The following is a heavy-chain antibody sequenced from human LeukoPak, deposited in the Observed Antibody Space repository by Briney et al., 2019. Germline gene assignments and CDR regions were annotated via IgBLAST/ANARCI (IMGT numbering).Heavy chain of an antibody. CDR1: GFTFSSYA. J-gene: IGHJ4*02. Sequence: GGSLRLSCAASGFTFSSYAMSWVRQAPGKGLEWVSAISGSGGSTFYADSVKGRFTISRDNSKNTLYLQMNSLRAEDTALYFCAKRYDTGGYYHFDYWGQGTLVTVSS. CDR3: AKRYDTGGYYHFDY. CDR2: ISGSGGST. D-gene: IGHD3-22*01. V-gene: IGHV3-23*01.